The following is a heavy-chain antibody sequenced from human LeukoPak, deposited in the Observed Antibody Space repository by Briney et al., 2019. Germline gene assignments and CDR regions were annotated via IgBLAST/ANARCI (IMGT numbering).Heavy chain of an antibody. D-gene: IGHD1-7*01. CDR3: AKTTETTLSYDAFDI. CDR1: GFTFDDYG. Sequence: PGGSLRLSCAASGFTFDDYGMSWVRQAPGKGLDWVSTLGSRSADTYYADSVKGRFAISRDSSKHTLYLLMNSLRADDTATYYCAKTTETTLSYDAFDIWGQGTMVTVSS. V-gene: IGHV3-23*01. CDR2: LGSRSADT. J-gene: IGHJ3*02.